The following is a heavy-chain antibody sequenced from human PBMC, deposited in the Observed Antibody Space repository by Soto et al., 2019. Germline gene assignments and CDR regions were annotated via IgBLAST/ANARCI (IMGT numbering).Heavy chain of an antibody. CDR1: GFTFSGYS. J-gene: IGHJ4*02. Sequence: EVQLVDSGGGLVQPGGSLRVSCAASGFTFSGYSMNWVRQAPGKGLEWLSYIDSSGKTIYYADSVKGRFIISRDNAKNSLYLQMNSLRDEDTAVYHCARGGVASIFGDSWGQGTLVTVSS. CDR3: ARGGVASIFGDS. V-gene: IGHV3-48*02. CDR2: IDSSGKTI. D-gene: IGHD5-12*01.